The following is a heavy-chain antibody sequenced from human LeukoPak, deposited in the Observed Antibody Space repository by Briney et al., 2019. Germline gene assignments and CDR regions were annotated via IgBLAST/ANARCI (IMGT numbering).Heavy chain of an antibody. CDR3: AKGLSGSYVGGLDY. D-gene: IGHD1-26*01. Sequence: PGRSLRLSCAASGFTFSSYGMHWVRQAPGKGLEWVAVISYDGSNKYYADSVKGRFTISRDNSKNTLYLQMNSLRAEDTAAYYCAKGLSGSYVGGLDYWGQGTLVTVSS. CDR1: GFTFSSYG. V-gene: IGHV3-30*18. CDR2: ISYDGSNK. J-gene: IGHJ4*02.